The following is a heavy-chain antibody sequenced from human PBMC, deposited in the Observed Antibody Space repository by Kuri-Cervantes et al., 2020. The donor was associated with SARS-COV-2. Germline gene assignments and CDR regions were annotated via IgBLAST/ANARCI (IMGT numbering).Heavy chain of an antibody. J-gene: IGHJ1*01. D-gene: IGHD1-26*01. V-gene: IGHV4-38-2*01. CDR2: SYHSGST. Sequence: GSLRLSCAVSGYSISSGDYWDWIRQPPGKGLEWIGSSYHSGSTYYNPSLKSRVTISVDTSKNQFSLKLSSVTAADTAVYYCATDPGIVGATSGYFQHWGQGTLVTVSS. CDR3: ATDPGIVGATSGYFQH. CDR1: GYSISSGDY.